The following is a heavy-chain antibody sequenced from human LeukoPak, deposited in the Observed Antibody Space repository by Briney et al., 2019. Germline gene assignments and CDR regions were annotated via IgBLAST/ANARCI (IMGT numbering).Heavy chain of an antibody. J-gene: IGHJ4*02. CDR1: GYMFTNYN. CDR2: IIPIFGTA. Sequence: ASVKVSCKASGYMFTNYNMQWVRQAPGQGLEWMGRIIPIFGTANYAQKFQGRVTITTDESTSTAYMELSSLRSEDTAVYYCAIDQLGYSYGPMPLYYWGQGTLVTVSS. V-gene: IGHV1-69*05. CDR3: AIDQLGYSYGPMPLYY. D-gene: IGHD5-18*01.